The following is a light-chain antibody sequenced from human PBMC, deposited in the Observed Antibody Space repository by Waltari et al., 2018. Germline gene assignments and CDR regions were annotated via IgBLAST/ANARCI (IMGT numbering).Light chain of an antibody. J-gene: IGKJ4*01. CDR2: AAS. CDR1: QDISNY. V-gene: IGKV1-27*01. CDR3: QNYNSAPLT. Sequence: DIQMTQSPSSLSASVGDRVTITCRASQDISNYLAWYQQKPGKVPKLLIYAASILQSGVPSRFSGSGSGTDFTLTITNLQPEDVATYYCQNYNSAPLTFGGGTKVEIK.